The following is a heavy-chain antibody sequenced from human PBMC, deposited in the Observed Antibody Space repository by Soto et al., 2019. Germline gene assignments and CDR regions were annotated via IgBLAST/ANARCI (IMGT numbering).Heavy chain of an antibody. D-gene: IGHD2-2*01. CDR3: ARDFEGYCSSTSCYHY. CDR1: GFTFSDYS. J-gene: IGHJ4*02. V-gene: IGHV3-48*01. Sequence: GSLRLSCAASGFTFSDYSMSWFRQAPGKGLEWISYISTTSNTIYYADSVKGRFTISRDNSKSTLYLQMNSLRAEDTAVYYCARDFEGYCSSTSCYHYWGQGTLVTVSS. CDR2: ISTTSNTI.